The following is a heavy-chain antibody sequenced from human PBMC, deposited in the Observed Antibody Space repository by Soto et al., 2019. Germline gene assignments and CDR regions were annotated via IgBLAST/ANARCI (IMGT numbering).Heavy chain of an antibody. V-gene: IGHV4-31*03. CDR1: GGSISSGAYY. CDR2: ISYSGKS. Sequence: QVQLQESGPGLVTPSQSLSLTCTVSGGSISSGAYYWRWIRQHPGRGLEWIGHISYSGKSDYNPSLESRVAISLDTPRNQFSLKLSSVTAADTAVYYCAASPNADFFDYWGPGVLVTVSA. J-gene: IGHJ4*02. CDR3: AASPNADFFDY.